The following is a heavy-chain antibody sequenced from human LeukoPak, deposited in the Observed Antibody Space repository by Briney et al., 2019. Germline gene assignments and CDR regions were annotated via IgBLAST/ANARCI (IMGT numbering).Heavy chain of an antibody. V-gene: IGHV4-30-4*01. Sequence: ASETLSLTCTVSGGSISSGDYYWSWLRQPPGKGLEWLGYIYYSGSNYYNPSLKSRVPISVDTSKNQFSLKLSSVTAADTAVYYCARVYYDSSAYYRYGMDVWGQGTTVTVSS. J-gene: IGHJ6*02. CDR2: IYYSGSN. CDR1: GGSISSGDYY. CDR3: ARVYYDSSAYYRYGMDV. D-gene: IGHD3-22*01.